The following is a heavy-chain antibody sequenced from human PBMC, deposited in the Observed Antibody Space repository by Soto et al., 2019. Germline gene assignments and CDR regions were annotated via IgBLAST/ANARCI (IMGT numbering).Heavy chain of an antibody. Sequence: LRLSCPPSGFTLNNYAPHWVRQVPGKGLEWVAFISYNGKNKYYGDSVKGRFTISRDDSKNTLYLQMNSLRSEDTAVYYCATDGVEYVVSGLYYFDYWGQGTLVTVS. V-gene: IGHV3-30*04. J-gene: IGHJ4*02. CDR1: GFTLNNYA. CDR3: ATDGVEYVVSGLYYFDY. CDR2: ISYNGKNK. D-gene: IGHD2-8*02.